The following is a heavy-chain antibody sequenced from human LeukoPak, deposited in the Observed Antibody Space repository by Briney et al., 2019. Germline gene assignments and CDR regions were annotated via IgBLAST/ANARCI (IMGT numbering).Heavy chain of an antibody. Sequence: SETLSLTCTVSGGSINSAGYYWSWIRQHPGKGLEWIVYMYYSGSTYYNPSLKSRVTISVDTSKNQFSLKLNSVTAADTAVYYCARDAEYYYGSGSYSSGIDVWGQGTTVTVSS. D-gene: IGHD3-10*01. V-gene: IGHV4-31*03. CDR3: ARDAEYYYGSGSYSSGIDV. CDR2: MYYSGST. J-gene: IGHJ6*02. CDR1: GGSINSAGYY.